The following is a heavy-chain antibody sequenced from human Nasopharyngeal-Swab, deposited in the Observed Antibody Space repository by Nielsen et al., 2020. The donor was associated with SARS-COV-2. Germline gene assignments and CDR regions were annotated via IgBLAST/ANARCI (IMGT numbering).Heavy chain of an antibody. D-gene: IGHD2-21*02. V-gene: IGHV3-23*01. CDR1: GFTFSSYG. CDR2: ISGSGEST. J-gene: IGHJ4*02. CDR3: AREAPAWDCGGDCYPF. Sequence: GGSLRLSCAASGFTFSSYGMHWVRQAPGKGLEWVSGISGSGESTHYADSVKGRFTISRDNSKNTLYLQMNSLRAEDTAVYYCAREAPAWDCGGDCYPFWGQGTLVTVSS.